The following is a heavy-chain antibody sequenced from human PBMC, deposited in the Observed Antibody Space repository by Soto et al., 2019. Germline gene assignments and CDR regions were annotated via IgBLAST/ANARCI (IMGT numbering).Heavy chain of an antibody. CDR1: GWSFSGYY. J-gene: IGHJ4*02. Sequence: SETLSLTCAVYGWSFSGYYWSWIRQPPGKGLEWIGEINHSGSTNYNPSLKSRVTISVDTSKNQFSLKLSSVTAADTAVYYCATRGPRYSSSWVDYWGQGTLVTVSS. V-gene: IGHV4-34*01. D-gene: IGHD6-13*01. CDR2: INHSGST. CDR3: ATRGPRYSSSWVDY.